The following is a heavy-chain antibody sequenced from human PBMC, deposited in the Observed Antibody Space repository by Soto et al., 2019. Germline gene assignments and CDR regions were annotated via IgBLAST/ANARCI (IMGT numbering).Heavy chain of an antibody. D-gene: IGHD6-13*01. CDR3: AREKAAAVGGWFDP. Sequence: PSETLSLTCTVSGGSISSGGYYWSWIRQHPGKGLEWIGYIYYSGSTYYNPSLKSRVTISVDTSKNQFSLKLSSVTAADTAVYYCAREKAAAVGGWFDPWGQGTLVTVSS. J-gene: IGHJ5*02. CDR2: IYYSGST. CDR1: GGSISSGGYY. V-gene: IGHV4-31*03.